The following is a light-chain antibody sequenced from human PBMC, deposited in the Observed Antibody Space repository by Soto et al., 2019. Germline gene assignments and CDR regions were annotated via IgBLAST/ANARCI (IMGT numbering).Light chain of an antibody. CDR3: QQRSSWPPVT. J-gene: IGKJ5*01. Sequence: EIVLTQSPGTLSLSPGERATLSCRASQSVSTNLAWYQQKPGQAPRLLIYDASNRATGNPARFSGRGSGTDFTLTISSLEPEDFAVYYCQQRSSWPPVTFGQGTRLEIK. CDR1: QSVSTN. V-gene: IGKV3-11*01. CDR2: DAS.